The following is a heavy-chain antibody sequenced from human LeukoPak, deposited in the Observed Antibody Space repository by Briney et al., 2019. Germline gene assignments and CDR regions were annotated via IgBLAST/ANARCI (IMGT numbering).Heavy chain of an antibody. J-gene: IGHJ4*02. Sequence: ASVKVSCKASGGTFSSYAISWVRQAPGQGLEWMGRIIPIFGIANYAQKFQGRVTITADKSTNTAYMELSSLRSEDTAVYYCARARYCSSTSCYTMPKIYFDYWGQGTLVTVS. CDR3: ARARYCSSTSCYTMPKIYFDY. V-gene: IGHV1-69*04. D-gene: IGHD2-2*02. CDR1: GGTFSSYA. CDR2: IIPIFGIA.